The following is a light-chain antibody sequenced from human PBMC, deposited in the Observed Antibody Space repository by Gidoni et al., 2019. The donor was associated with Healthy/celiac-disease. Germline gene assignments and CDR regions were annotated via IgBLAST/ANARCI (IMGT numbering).Light chain of an antibody. CDR1: QDISNY. CDR3: QQYDNLPPISPVT. J-gene: IGKJ4*01. Sequence: DIQMTPSPSSLSASVGDRVTITCQASQDISNYLNWYQQKPGKAPKLLIYDASNLETGVPSRFSGSGSGTDFTFTISSLQPEDIATYYCQQYDNLPPISPVTFGGGTKVEIK. V-gene: IGKV1-33*01. CDR2: DAS.